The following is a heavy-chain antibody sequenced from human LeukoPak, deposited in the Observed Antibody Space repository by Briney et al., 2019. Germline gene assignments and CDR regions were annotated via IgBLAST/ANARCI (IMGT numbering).Heavy chain of an antibody. CDR2: IYYSGST. CDR1: GGSISSGGYY. D-gene: IGHD1-26*01. Sequence: NPSETLSLTCTVSGGSISSGGYYWSWIRQHPGKGLEWIGYIYYSGSTYYNPSLKSRVTISVGTSKNQFSLKLSSVTAADTAVYYCARDANSGSYYLHGAFDIWGQGTMVTVSS. V-gene: IGHV4-31*03. J-gene: IGHJ3*02. CDR3: ARDANSGSYYLHGAFDI.